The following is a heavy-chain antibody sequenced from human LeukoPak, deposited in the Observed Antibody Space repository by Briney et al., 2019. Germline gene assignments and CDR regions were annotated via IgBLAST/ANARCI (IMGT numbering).Heavy chain of an antibody. Sequence: GGSPRLSCAASGFTFSNYAMTWVRLAPGKGLEWVSAITGNTANTYYADSVKGRFTISRDNSKNTVYLQMNSLRVEDTAVYYCAKRYVSSNYYQCLGEWGQGTLVTVSS. CDR1: GFTFSNYA. CDR3: AKRYVSSNYYQCLGE. D-gene: IGHD3-22*01. J-gene: IGHJ4*02. CDR2: ITGNTANT. V-gene: IGHV3-23*01.